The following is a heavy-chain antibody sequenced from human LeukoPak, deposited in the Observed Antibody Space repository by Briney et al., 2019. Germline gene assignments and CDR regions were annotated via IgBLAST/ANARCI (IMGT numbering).Heavy chain of an antibody. Sequence: GGSLRLSCAASGFTVSRNYMSWARQAPGKGLEWVSVIYSGGDTYYADSVKGRFTISRDNSKNTLYLQMNSLRAEDTAVYYCAKTRDGPLTAVAGSSDYWGQGTLVTVSS. CDR1: GFTVSRNY. D-gene: IGHD6-19*01. CDR3: AKTRDGPLTAVAGSSDY. V-gene: IGHV3-53*01. J-gene: IGHJ4*02. CDR2: IYSGGDT.